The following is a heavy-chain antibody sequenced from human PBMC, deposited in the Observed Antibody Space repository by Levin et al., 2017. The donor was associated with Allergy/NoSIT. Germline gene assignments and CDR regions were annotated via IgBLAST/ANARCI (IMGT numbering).Heavy chain of an antibody. CDR1: GFTFSNYW. CDR2: IKQDGSEK. D-gene: IGHD6-13*01. Sequence: TGGSLRLSCEASGFTFSNYWMSWVRQAPGKGLEWVANIKQDGSEKYYVDSVKGRFTISRDNAKDSLYLQLNSLRAEDMAVYYCAREATGGSSWYEGYYFDHWGQGTLVTVSS. V-gene: IGHV3-7*01. J-gene: IGHJ4*02. CDR3: AREATGGSSWYEGYYFDH.